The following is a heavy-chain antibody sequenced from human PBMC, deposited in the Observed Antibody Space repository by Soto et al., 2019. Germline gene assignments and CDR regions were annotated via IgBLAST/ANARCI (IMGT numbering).Heavy chain of an antibody. CDR2: INDGGDNT. CDR1: GFTFSSSA. V-gene: IGHV3-23*01. J-gene: IGHJ4*02. Sequence: GGSLRLSCAASGFTFSSSAMSWVRQAPGKGLEWVSAINDGGDNTYYADSVKGRFTISRDKSKNTLYLQMNSLRAEDTAIYYCAKEGPYYDILTALDYWGQGTLVTVSS. CDR3: AKEGPYYDILTALDY. D-gene: IGHD3-9*01.